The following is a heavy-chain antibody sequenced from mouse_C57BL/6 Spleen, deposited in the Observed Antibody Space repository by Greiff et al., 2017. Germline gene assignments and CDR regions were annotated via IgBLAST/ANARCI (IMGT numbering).Heavy chain of an antibody. CDR2: IYPSDSET. V-gene: IGHV1-61*01. J-gene: IGHJ2*01. CDR1: GYTFTSYG. CDR3: ARHTGTYFDY. Sequence: QVQLQQPGAELVRPGSSVKLSCKASGYTFTSYGMDWVKQRPGQGLEWIGNIYPSDSETHYNQKFKDKATLTVDKSSSTAYMQLSSLTSEDSAVYYCARHTGTYFDYWGQGTTLTVSS. D-gene: IGHD4-1*01.